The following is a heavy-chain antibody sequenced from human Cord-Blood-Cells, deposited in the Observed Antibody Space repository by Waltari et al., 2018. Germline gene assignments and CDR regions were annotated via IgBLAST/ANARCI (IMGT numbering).Heavy chain of an antibody. CDR1: GGSFSGYY. CDR2: INHSGST. V-gene: IGHV4-34*01. Sequence: QVQLQQWGAGLLKPSETLSLTCAVYGGSFSGYYWSWIRQPPGKWLEWIGEINHSGSTNYNPSLKSRVTISVDTSKNQFSLKLSSVTAADTAVYYCARGQLWAAPDYWGQGTLVTVSS. J-gene: IGHJ4*02. CDR3: ARGQLWAAPDY. D-gene: IGHD5-18*01.